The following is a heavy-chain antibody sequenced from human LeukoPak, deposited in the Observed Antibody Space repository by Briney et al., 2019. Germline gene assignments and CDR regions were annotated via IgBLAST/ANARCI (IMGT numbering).Heavy chain of an antibody. CDR3: VRLRRNSDTSGFYYYYDY. J-gene: IGHJ4*02. V-gene: IGHV3-21*01. Sequence: KPGGSLRLSCAASGYTFSSYSINWVRQAPGKGLEWVSSISVRSNYIYYADSVRGRFSISRDDARDSLYLQMNSLRAEDTAMYYCVRLRRNSDTSGFYYYYDYWGQGTLVTVSS. D-gene: IGHD3-22*01. CDR1: GYTFSSYS. CDR2: ISVRSNYI.